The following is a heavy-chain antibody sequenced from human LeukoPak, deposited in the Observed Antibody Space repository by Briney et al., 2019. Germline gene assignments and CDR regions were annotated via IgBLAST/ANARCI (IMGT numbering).Heavy chain of an antibody. CDR2: ISGSGGST. Sequence: VGSLRLTCAASGLTFSSYAMSWVRQAPGKGLEWVSAISGSGGSTYYADSVKGRFTISRDNSKNTLYLQMNSLRAEDTGVYYCGKLSGIVVVIMGNWFDPWGQGTLVTVSS. J-gene: IGHJ5*02. D-gene: IGHD3-22*01. CDR3: GKLSGIVVVIMGNWFDP. CDR1: GLTFSSYA. V-gene: IGHV3-23*01.